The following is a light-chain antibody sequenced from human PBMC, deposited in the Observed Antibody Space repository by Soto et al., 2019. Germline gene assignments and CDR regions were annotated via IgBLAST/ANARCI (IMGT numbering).Light chain of an antibody. CDR2: GSS. CDR3: QQYNNWRLS. J-gene: IGKJ4*01. Sequence: EIVMKQAPATLSVSPGKRATISCRASQSVSSNFARYQQKPGQAPMLLIYGSSTSATGIAARFSGSGSGTEFALTISGLQAEDFAVYYCQQYNNWRLSFGGGTKVEI. V-gene: IGKV3-15*01. CDR1: QSVSSN.